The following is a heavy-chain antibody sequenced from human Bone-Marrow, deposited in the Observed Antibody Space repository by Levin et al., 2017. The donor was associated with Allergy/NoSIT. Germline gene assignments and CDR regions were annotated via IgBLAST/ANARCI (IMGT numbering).Heavy chain of an antibody. CDR1: GGSISSSSYY. V-gene: IGHV4-39*07. D-gene: IGHD3-22*01. J-gene: IGHJ6*02. Sequence: SDTLSLTCTVSGGSISSSSYYWGWIRQPPGKGLEWIGSIYYSGSTYYNPSLKSRVTISVDTSKNQFSLKLSSVTAADTAVYYCARTMTRAEYYYYGMDVWGQGTTVTVSS. CDR2: IYYSGST. CDR3: ARTMTRAEYYYYGMDV.